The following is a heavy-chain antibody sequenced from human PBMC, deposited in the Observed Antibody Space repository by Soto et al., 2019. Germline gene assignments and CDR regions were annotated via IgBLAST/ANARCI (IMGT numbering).Heavy chain of an antibody. D-gene: IGHD6-13*01. CDR1: GFVFGDYA. CDR3: TRGRGTSGWYADY. Sequence: PGGSLRLSCSASGFVFGDYAVTWVRQAPGKGLEWVGVVRSGTYGGSTEYAASVKGRFRISRDDSESIAYLQMTGLKTEDTAVYYCTRGRGTSGWYADYWGKGILVTVSS. V-gene: IGHV3-49*04. J-gene: IGHJ4*02. CDR2: VRSGTYGGST.